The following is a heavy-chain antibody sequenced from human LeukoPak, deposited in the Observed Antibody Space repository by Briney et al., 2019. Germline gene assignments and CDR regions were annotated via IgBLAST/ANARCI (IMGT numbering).Heavy chain of an antibody. V-gene: IGHV3-74*01. J-gene: IGHJ6*03. CDR3: ATGGGWEPSSGVVTHIDV. CDR2: IYNDGNGI. Sequence: SGGSLRLSCAASGFIFSGYWMHWVRHGPEKGLELVSRIYNDGNGIIYADSVKGRFTTSRDNAKNTLYLQMSSLRVEDTAVYYCATGGGWEPSSGVVTHIDVWGKGTTVTVSS. D-gene: IGHD3-3*01. CDR1: GFIFSGYW.